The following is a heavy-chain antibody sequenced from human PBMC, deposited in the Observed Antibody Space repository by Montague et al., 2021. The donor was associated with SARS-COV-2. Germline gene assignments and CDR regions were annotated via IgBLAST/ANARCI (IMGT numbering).Heavy chain of an antibody. J-gene: IGHJ3*01. CDR2: IYWDGDQ. D-gene: IGHD3-3*01. CDR3: AQRYDFYRAEAFDV. V-gene: IGHV2-5*02. CDR1: GFSLNTDGVG. Sequence: VKPTQTLTLTCVFSGFSLNTDGVGVAWIRRPPGKALEWLALIYWDGDQRYSPSLKTRLTITKDTSKNRVVLTMTNLDPVDTATYYCAQRYDFYRAEAFDVWGQGTMLTVSS.